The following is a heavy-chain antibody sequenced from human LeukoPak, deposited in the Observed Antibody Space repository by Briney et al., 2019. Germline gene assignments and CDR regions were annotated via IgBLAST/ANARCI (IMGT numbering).Heavy chain of an antibody. J-gene: IGHJ2*01. Sequence: SETLSLTCAVYGGSFSGYYWSWIRQPPGKGLEWIGEVNHSGSTNYNPSLKSRVTISVDTSKNQFSLKLSSVTAADTAVYYCARVPLTTPGEGAFWYFDLWGRGTLVTVSS. CDR3: ARVPLTTPGEGAFWYFDL. V-gene: IGHV4-34*01. D-gene: IGHD1-14*01. CDR2: VNHSGST. CDR1: GGSFSGYY.